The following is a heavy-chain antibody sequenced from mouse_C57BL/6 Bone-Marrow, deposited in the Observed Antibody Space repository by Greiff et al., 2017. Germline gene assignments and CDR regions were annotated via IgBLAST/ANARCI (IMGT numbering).Heavy chain of an antibody. CDR1: GYAFTNYL. V-gene: IGHV1-54*01. Sequence: QVQLQQSGAELVRPGTSVKVSCKASGYAFTNYLIEWVKQRPGQGLEWIGVINPGSGGTNYNEKFKGKATLTADKSSSTAYMPLSSLTSEDSAVYFCARKGLLRFSWFAYWGQGTLVTVSA. CDR3: ARKGLLRFSWFAY. CDR2: INPGSGGT. D-gene: IGHD1-1*01. J-gene: IGHJ3*01.